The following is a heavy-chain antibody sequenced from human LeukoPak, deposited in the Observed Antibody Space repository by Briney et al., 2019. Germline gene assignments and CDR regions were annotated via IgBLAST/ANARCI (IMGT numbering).Heavy chain of an antibody. CDR2: INQDGTEK. V-gene: IGHV3-7*01. CDR3: AELGITMIGGV. J-gene: IGHJ6*04. Sequence: GGSLRLSCAASGFTFTTYWMSWVRQLPGKGLEWVANINQDGTEKYYVDSVKGRFTISRDNAKNSLYLQMNSLRAEDTAVYYCAELGITMIGGVWGKGTTVTISS. D-gene: IGHD3-10*02. CDR1: GFTFTTYW.